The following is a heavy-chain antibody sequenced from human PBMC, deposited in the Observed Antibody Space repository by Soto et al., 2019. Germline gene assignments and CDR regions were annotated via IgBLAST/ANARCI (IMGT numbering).Heavy chain of an antibody. CDR2: ISYDGGIQ. CDR3: VSDRGYGHASVPYS. Sequence: QAHLVESGGGVVQPGRSLRLSCAASGFTFTSYGMHWVRQAPVTRLEWVAVISYDGGIQHYADSVKSRFTISRDNSKNMVLLQMNSLRAEDTAVYYCVSDRGYGHASVPYSWGQGTLVSVSS. J-gene: IGHJ4*02. D-gene: IGHD5-18*01. V-gene: IGHV3-30*03. CDR1: GFTFTSYG.